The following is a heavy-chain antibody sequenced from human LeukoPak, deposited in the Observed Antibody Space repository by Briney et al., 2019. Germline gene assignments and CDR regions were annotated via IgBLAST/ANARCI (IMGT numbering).Heavy chain of an antibody. CDR1: GFTFDIYS. CDR2: ISGSGNPI. Sequence: PGGSLRLSCAASGFTFDIYSMNWVRQAPGRGLEWVSYISGSGNPISYTDSVKGRFTISRENAKNSLFLQMNSLRVEDTAVYYCARDRDWAFDYWGQGTLVTVSS. J-gene: IGHJ4*02. D-gene: IGHD3-9*01. V-gene: IGHV3-48*01. CDR3: ARDRDWAFDY.